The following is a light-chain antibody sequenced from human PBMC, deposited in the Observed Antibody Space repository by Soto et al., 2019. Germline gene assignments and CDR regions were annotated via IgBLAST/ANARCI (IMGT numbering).Light chain of an antibody. CDR3: RQATHSPWA. J-gene: IGKJ1*01. CDR2: KIS. CDR1: QRLVHSDGNTY. V-gene: IGKV2-24*01. Sequence: DIVMTQTPLSSPVTLGQPASISCRSSQRLVHSDGNTYLSWLHQRPGQPPRLLIYKISKRFSGVPDRFSGSGAGTDFTLKSTRVEAEDVGVYYCRQATHSPWAFGQGTKLEIK.